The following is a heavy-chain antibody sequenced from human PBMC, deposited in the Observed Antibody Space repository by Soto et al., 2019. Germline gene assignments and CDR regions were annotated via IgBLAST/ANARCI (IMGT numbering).Heavy chain of an antibody. V-gene: IGHV3-48*02. CDR1: GFTFSSYS. J-gene: IGHJ4*02. CDR3: ARTGDNYFEADY. Sequence: GGSLRLSCEVSGFTFSSYSMNWVRQAPGKGLEWVSYISSSGATIYYADSVKGRFTISRDDAKNSLYLLMNTLTDEDTAVYYCARTGDNYFEADYWGQGTLVTVSS. CDR2: ISSSGATI. D-gene: IGHD1-1*01.